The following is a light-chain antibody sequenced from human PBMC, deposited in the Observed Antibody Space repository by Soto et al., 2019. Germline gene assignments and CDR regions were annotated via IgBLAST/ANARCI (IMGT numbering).Light chain of an antibody. CDR1: QDISNS. CDR2: DAS. V-gene: IGKV1-33*01. CDR3: QHYDNLLRIN. J-gene: IGKJ3*01. Sequence: DIQMTQSPSSLSASVGDRVTITCQASQDISNSLNWYQQKPGKAPKLLIYDASHLETGVPSRFTGSGSGTDFNFTISSLQPEDIATYYCQHYDNLLRINFGTGTKVDI.